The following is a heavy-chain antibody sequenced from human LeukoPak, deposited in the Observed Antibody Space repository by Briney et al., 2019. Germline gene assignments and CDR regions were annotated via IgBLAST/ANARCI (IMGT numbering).Heavy chain of an antibody. CDR2: ISGSGGST. CDR3: AKALLDGSGNWFDP. V-gene: IGHV3-23*01. D-gene: IGHD3-10*01. CDR1: GFTFSSYA. J-gene: IGHJ5*02. Sequence: PGGSLRLSCAASGFTFSSYAMSWVRQAPGEGLEWVSAISGSGGSTYYAGSVKGRFTISRDNSKNTLYLQMNSLRAEDTAVYYCAKALLDGSGNWFDPWGQGTLVTVSS.